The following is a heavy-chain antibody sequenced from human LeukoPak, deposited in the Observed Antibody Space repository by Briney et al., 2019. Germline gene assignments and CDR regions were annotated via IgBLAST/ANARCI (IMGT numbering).Heavy chain of an antibody. D-gene: IGHD3-22*01. CDR3: ARDREYYYDSDFDY. V-gene: IGHV3-7*01. CDR2: IKQDGSEK. J-gene: IGHJ4*02. CDR1: GFTFSSYW. Sequence: GGSLRLSCAASGFTFSSYWMSWVRQAPGKGLEWVANIKQDGSEKYYVDSVKGRFTISRDNAKNSLYLQMNSLRAEDTAVYYCARDREYYYDSDFDYWGQGTPVTVSS.